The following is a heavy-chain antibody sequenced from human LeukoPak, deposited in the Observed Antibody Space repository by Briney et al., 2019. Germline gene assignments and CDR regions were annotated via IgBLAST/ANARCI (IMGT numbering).Heavy chain of an antibody. J-gene: IGHJ4*02. CDR1: GFTFSSYA. D-gene: IGHD3-10*01. CDR3: ARELSGVLDY. Sequence: GGSLRLSSAASGFTFSSYAMHWVRQAPGKGLEYVSAISSNGGSTYYANSVKGRFTISRDNSKNTLYLQMGSLRAEDMAVYYCARELSGVLDYWGQGTLVTVSS. CDR2: ISSNGGST. V-gene: IGHV3-64*01.